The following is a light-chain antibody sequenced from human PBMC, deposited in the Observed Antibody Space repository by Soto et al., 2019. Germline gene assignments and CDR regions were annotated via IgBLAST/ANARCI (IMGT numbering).Light chain of an antibody. V-gene: IGLV2-14*01. CDR1: SSDVGGYNY. CDR2: EVS. Sequence: QSVLTQPASVSGSPGQSITISCTGTSSDVGGYNYVSWYQQHPGKAPKLMIYEVSNRPSGVSNRFSGSKSGNTASLTISGFQAEDEADYYRSSYTSSSTWVFGGGTKLTVL. J-gene: IGLJ3*02. CDR3: SSYTSSSTWV.